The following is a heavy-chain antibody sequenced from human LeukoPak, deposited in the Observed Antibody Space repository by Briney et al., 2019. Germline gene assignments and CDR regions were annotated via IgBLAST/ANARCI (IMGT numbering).Heavy chain of an antibody. CDR1: GGSFSSYY. CDR2: ITHRGTT. V-gene: IGHV4-34*01. CDR3: AILGDCSSASCYAIPI. D-gene: IGHD2-2*01. J-gene: IGHJ4*02. Sequence: PSETLSLTRAVYGGSFSSYYWTWVRQPPGKGLEWIGEITHRGTTHYNPSLKSRVTISVDTQFALKLTSVTAADTAVYYRAILGDCSSASCYAIPIWVQASLVTVSS.